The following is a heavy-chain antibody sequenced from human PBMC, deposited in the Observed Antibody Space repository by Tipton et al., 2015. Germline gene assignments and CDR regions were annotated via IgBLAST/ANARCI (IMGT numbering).Heavy chain of an antibody. J-gene: IGHJ4*02. D-gene: IGHD3-22*01. Sequence: LRLSCTVSGGSISTYYWSWIRQPPGKGLEWIGYIYYSGSTNYNPSLESRVTISLDTAKNQFSLKMRSVTSADTAVYYCARGPTMIVVVIPTGDFDYWGQGTLVTVSS. CDR2: IYYSGST. CDR1: GGSISTYY. CDR3: ARGPTMIVVVIPTGDFDY. V-gene: IGHV4-59*01.